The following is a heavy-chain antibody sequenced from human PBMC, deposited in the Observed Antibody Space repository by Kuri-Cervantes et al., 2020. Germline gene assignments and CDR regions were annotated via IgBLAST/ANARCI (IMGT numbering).Heavy chain of an antibody. CDR1: GFTFSRYW. D-gene: IGHD2-15*01. V-gene: IGHV3-7*04. CDR2: IKQDGSEK. CDR3: ARVYCSGGSCYDYYYYYMDV. J-gene: IGHJ6*03. Sequence: LSLTCAASGFTFSRYWMSWVRQAPGKGLEWVANIKQDGSEKYYVDSVKGRFTISRDNAKNSLYLQMNSLRAEDTAVYYCARVYCSGGSCYDYYYYYMDVWGKGTTVTVSS.